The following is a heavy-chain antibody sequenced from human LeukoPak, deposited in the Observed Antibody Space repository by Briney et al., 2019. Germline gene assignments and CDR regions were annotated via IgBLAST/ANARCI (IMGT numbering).Heavy chain of an antibody. CDR1: GFTFSDYY. CDR2: ISSSGSTI. Sequence: GGSLRLSCAASGFTFSDYYMSWIRQAPGKGLEWVSYISSSGSTIYYADSVKGRFTISRDNAKNSLYLQMNSLRAEDTAVYYCAKDSITMVRGVINYFDYWGQGTLVTVSS. D-gene: IGHD3-10*01. V-gene: IGHV3-11*01. J-gene: IGHJ4*02. CDR3: AKDSITMVRGVINYFDY.